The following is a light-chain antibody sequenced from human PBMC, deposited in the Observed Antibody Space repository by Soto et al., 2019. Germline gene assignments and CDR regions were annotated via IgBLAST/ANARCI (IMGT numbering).Light chain of an antibody. J-gene: IGLJ1*01. CDR1: TGAVTNGHY. CDR2: DTT. Sequence: VVTQEPSLTVSPGGTVTLTCGSSTGAVTNGHYPYWFQQKPGQAPRTLIYDTTNRHSWTPARFSGSLLGGKAALTLSGAQPEDEAEYYCLLSYNGPYVFGTGTKVTAL. CDR3: LLSYNGPYV. V-gene: IGLV7-46*01.